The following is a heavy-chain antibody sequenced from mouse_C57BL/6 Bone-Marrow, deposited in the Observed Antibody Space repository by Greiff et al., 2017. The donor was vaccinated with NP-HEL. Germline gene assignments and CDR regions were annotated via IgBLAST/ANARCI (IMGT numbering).Heavy chain of an antibody. J-gene: IGHJ1*03. Sequence: EVMLVESGGGLVQPGGSLKLSCAASGFTFSDYYMYWVRQTPEKRLEWVAYISNGGGSTYYPDTVKGRFTISRDNAKNTLYLQMSRLKSEDTAMYDCARLGITTVVDTGYFDVWGTGTTVTVSS. D-gene: IGHD1-1*01. CDR3: ARLGITTVVDTGYFDV. CDR1: GFTFSDYY. CDR2: ISNGGGST. V-gene: IGHV5-12*01.